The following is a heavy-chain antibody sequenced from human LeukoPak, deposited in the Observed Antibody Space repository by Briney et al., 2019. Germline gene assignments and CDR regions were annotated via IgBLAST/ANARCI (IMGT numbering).Heavy chain of an antibody. CDR2: INPSGGST. V-gene: IGHV1-46*01. D-gene: IGHD5-12*01. J-gene: IGHJ4*02. Sequence: GASVKVSCKASGYRFTSYDMHWVRQAPGQGLEWMGIINPSGGSTSYAQRFQGRVTMTRDTSISTAYMELSRLRSDDTAVYYCVRDYFRGDIVATIMDYWGQGTLVTVSS. CDR3: VRDYFRGDIVATIMDY. CDR1: GYRFTSYD.